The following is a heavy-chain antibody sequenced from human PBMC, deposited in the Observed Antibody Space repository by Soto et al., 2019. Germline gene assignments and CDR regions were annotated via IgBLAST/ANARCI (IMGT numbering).Heavy chain of an antibody. CDR3: ASNSYGYTFYDY. CDR1: GGSINSGGYS. V-gene: IGHV4-30-2*01. CDR2: IYHSGRT. J-gene: IGHJ4*02. Sequence: PSETLSLTCAVSGGSINSGGYSWSWIRQPPGKGLEWIGYIYHSGRTYYNPSLKSRVTISVDRSKNQFSLKLSSVTAADTAVYYCASNSYGYTFYDYRGQGTLVTVSS. D-gene: IGHD5-18*01.